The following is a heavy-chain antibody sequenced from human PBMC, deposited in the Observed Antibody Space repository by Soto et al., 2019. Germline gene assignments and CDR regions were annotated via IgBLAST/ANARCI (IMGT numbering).Heavy chain of an antibody. CDR1: GFTFSSYA. J-gene: IGHJ4*02. V-gene: IGHV3-23*01. CDR3: ANIRPKTIRGRSRQTGTSNPNDY. Sequence: GGSLRLSCAASGFTFSSYAMSWVRQAPGKGLEWVSAISGSGGSTYYADSVKGRFTISRDNSKNTLYLQMNSLRAEDTAVYYCANIRPKTIRGRSRQTGTSNPNDYWGQGTLVTVSS. CDR2: ISGSGGST. D-gene: IGHD1-7*01.